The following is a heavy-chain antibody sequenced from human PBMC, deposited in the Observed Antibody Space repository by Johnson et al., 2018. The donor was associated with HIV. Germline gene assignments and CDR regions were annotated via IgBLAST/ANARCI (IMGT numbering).Heavy chain of an antibody. CDR2: LSWNSISI. CDR1: GFTFDDYA. Sequence: EVQLVESGGGLVQPGRSLRLSCAASGFTFDDYAMHWVRQAPGKGLEWVSGLSWNSISIRYADSVKGRFTISRDNAKNSLYLQMNSLRAEDTAVYYCARGGAYCGGDCNAFDIWGQGTMVTVSS. V-gene: IGHV3-9*01. CDR3: ARGGAYCGGDCNAFDI. D-gene: IGHD2-21*02. J-gene: IGHJ3*02.